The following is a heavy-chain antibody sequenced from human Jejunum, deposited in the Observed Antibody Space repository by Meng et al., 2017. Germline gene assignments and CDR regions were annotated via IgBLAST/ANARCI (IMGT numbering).Heavy chain of an antibody. CDR2: IYRGGST. D-gene: IGHD5-18*01. V-gene: IGHV4-4*02. J-gene: IGHJ4*02. CDR3: ASDVDTAMAIDY. Sequence: QVQLQESGPGLVKLSGTLSLTCAVSGGSISNSNWWGWVRQPPGKGLELIGEIYRGGSTNYNPSLKSRVTISVDKSKNQFSLKLSSVTAADTAVYYCASDVDTAMAIDYWGQGTLVTVSS. CDR1: GGSISNSNW.